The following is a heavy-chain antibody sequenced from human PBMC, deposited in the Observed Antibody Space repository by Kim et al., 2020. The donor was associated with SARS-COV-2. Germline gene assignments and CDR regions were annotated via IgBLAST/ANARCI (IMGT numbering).Heavy chain of an antibody. Sequence: GGSLRLSCAASGFTFSSFAMHWVRQAPGKGLEWVAVISYDGSNKYYADSVKGRFTISRDNSKNTLYLQMNSLRAEDTAVYYCARERYSNFYYYYGMDVWGQGTTVTVSS. J-gene: IGHJ6*02. CDR3: ARERYSNFYYYYGMDV. V-gene: IGHV3-30-3*01. CDR2: ISYDGSNK. CDR1: GFTFSSFA. D-gene: IGHD4-4*01.